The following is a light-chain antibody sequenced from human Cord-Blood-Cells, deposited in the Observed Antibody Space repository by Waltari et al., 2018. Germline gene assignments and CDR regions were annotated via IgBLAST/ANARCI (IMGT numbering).Light chain of an antibody. CDR3: QQRSNT. CDR1: QSVSSY. Sequence: EIVFTQSPATLSLSPGERATLSCRASQSVSSYLAWYQQKPGQAPRLLIYDASNRATGIPARFSGSGSGTDFTLTISSLEPEDFAVYYCQQRSNTFGPGTKVDIK. J-gene: IGKJ3*01. V-gene: IGKV3-11*01. CDR2: DAS.